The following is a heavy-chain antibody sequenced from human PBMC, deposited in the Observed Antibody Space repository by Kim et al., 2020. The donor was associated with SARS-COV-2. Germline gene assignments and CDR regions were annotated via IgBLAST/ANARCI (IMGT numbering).Heavy chain of an antibody. D-gene: IGHD3-9*01. J-gene: IGHJ3*02. V-gene: IGHV4-31*02. Sequence: KSRVSISVDPSKNQFSLKLSSVTAADTAVYYCARTYYDILTGYTDAFDIWGQGTMVTVSS. CDR3: ARTYYDILTGYTDAFDI.